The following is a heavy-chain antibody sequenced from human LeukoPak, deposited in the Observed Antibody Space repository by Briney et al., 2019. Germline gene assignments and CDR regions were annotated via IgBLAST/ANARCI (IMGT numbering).Heavy chain of an antibody. J-gene: IGHJ5*02. V-gene: IGHV3-30*03. D-gene: IGHD3-10*01. CDR2: ISYDGSNK. CDR1: GFTFSSYG. CDR3: ARDYYGSGSYPNWFDP. Sequence: GGSLRLSCAASGFTFSSYGMHWVRQAPGKGLEWVAVISYDGSNKYYADSVKGRFTISRDNAKNSLCLQMNSLRAEDTAVYYCARDYYGSGSYPNWFDPWGQGTLVTVSS.